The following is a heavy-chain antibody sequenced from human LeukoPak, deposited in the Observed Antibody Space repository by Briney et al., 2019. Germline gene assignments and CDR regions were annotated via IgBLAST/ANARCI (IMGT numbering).Heavy chain of an antibody. Sequence: PGGSLRLSCAASGFTFSSYSMNWVRQAPGKGLEWVSSISSSSSYIYYADSVKGRFTISRDNAKNSLYLQMNSLRAEDTAVYYCARDFPLTGDYYFGAFDIWGQGTMVTVPS. V-gene: IGHV3-21*01. CDR1: GFTFSSYS. CDR2: ISSSSSYI. J-gene: IGHJ3*02. CDR3: ARDFPLTGDYYFGAFDI. D-gene: IGHD4-17*01.